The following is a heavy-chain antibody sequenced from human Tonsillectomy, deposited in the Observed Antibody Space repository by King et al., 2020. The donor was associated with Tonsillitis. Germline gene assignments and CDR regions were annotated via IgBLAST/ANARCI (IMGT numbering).Heavy chain of an antibody. CDR3: AKEVGMVATPGAMDV. V-gene: IGHV3-30*18. Sequence: VQLVESGGGVVQPGRSLRLSCAASGFIFSNYGMHWVRQAPGKGLEWVAVISHDGSNQYYADSVKGRFNIARDKFKNTVYLQMNSLRAEDTAVYYCAKEVGMVATPGAMDVWGQGTTVTVSS. CDR1: GFIFSNYG. J-gene: IGHJ6*02. CDR2: ISHDGSNQ. D-gene: IGHD5-12*01.